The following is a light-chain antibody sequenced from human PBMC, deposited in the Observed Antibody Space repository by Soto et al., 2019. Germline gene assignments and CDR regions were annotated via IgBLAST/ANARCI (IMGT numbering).Light chain of an antibody. J-gene: IGKJ4*01. Sequence: SPGTMSLSPSNIASLSCRASQSVSSSYLAWYQQKPGQAPRLLIYGASSRATGIPDRFSGSGSGTDFTLTISRLEPEDFAVYYCQQYGSSPLTFGRGTKVDIK. CDR1: QSVSSSY. CDR3: QQYGSSPLT. CDR2: GAS. V-gene: IGKV3-20*01.